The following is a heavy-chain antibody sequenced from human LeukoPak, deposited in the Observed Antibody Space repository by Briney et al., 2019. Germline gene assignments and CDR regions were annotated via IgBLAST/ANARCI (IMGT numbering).Heavy chain of an antibody. CDR1: GFTFSSYA. V-gene: IGHV3-30-3*01. J-gene: IGHJ6*02. CDR3: ARSRRKYYDFWRPSPYYGMDV. D-gene: IGHD3-3*01. CDR2: ISYDGSNK. Sequence: GGSLRLSCAASGFTFSSYAMHWVRQAPGKGLEWVAVISYDGSNKYYADSVKGRFTISRDNSKNTLYLQMNSLRAEDTAVYYCARSRRKYYDFWRPSPYYGMDVWGQGTTVTVSS.